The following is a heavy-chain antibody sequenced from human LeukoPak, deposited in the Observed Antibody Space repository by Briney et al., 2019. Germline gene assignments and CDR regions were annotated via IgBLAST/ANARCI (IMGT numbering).Heavy chain of an antibody. J-gene: IGHJ4*02. CDR3: ARGSTVMDTTDY. CDR1: GYTFTSYG. D-gene: IGHD5-18*01. V-gene: IGHV1-18*01. Sequence: ASVKVSCKASGYTFTSYGISRVRQTPGQGLEWMGWISAYNGNTNYAQKLQGRVTMTTDTSTSTAYMELRSLRSDDTAVYYCARGSTVMDTTDYWGQGTLITVSS. CDR2: ISAYNGNT.